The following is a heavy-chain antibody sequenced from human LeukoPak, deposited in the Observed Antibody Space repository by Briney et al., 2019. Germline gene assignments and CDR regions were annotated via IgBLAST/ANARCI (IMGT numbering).Heavy chain of an antibody. CDR1: GYTFTGYY. CDR3: ARAYRRLSMVRGVMWSY. V-gene: IGHV1-2*02. J-gene: IGHJ4*02. D-gene: IGHD3-10*01. Sequence: ASVKVSCKASGYTFTGYYMHWVRQAPGQGLEWMGWINPNSGGTNYAQKFQGRVTMTRDTSISTAYMELSRLRSDDTAVYYCARAYRRLSMVRGVMWSYWGQGTLVTVSS. CDR2: INPNSGGT.